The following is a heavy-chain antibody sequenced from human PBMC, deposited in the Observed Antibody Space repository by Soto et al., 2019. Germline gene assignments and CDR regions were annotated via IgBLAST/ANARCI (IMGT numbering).Heavy chain of an antibody. D-gene: IGHD3-3*01. CDR2: ISGSGAST. CDR1: GFTFSSYA. Sequence: PGGSLILSCAASGFTFSSYAMSWVRQAPGKGLEWVSGISGSGASTYYTDSVKGRFTISRDNSQNTLYLQMNSLRAEDTAIYYCAKGSAYRSNIYFDYWGHGTLVTVSS. V-gene: IGHV3-23*01. CDR3: AKGSAYRSNIYFDY. J-gene: IGHJ4*01.